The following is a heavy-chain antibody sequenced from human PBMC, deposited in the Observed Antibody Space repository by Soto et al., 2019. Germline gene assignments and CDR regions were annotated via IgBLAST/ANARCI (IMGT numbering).Heavy chain of an antibody. V-gene: IGHV3-23*01. Sequence: EVRLLESGGGLVQPGGSLRLACEASGFTFSAYAMSWARQAPGKGLEWVSTISGDGSGTHYADSVRGRFTISRDNSKSTLFLQMESLRVEDTAIYYCDGSDFWGQGTLVTVSS. J-gene: IGHJ4*02. D-gene: IGHD1-26*01. CDR3: DGSDF. CDR1: GFTFSAYA. CDR2: ISGDGSGT.